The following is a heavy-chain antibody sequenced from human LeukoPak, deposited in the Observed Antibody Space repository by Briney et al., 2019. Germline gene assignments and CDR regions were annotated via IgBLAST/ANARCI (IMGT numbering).Heavy chain of an antibody. Sequence: PSETLSRTCTVSGGSISPYFWSWIRQPPGKGLEWIGYIYYRGSTNYNPSLKSRVTISLDTSKDQFSLKLSSVTAADTAVYYCAREGVVKGYFDYWGQGTLVTVSS. D-gene: IGHD3-3*01. V-gene: IGHV4-59*01. CDR2: IYYRGST. CDR3: AREGVVKGYFDY. J-gene: IGHJ4*02. CDR1: GGSISPYF.